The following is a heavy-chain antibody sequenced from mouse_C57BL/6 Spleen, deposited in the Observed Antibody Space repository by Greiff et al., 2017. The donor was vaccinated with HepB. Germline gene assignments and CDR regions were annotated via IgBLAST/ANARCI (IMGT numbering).Heavy chain of an antibody. J-gene: IGHJ3*01. CDR1: GYTFTSYW. V-gene: IGHV1-55*01. CDR3: ARGYYSNYWFAY. D-gene: IGHD2-5*01. CDR2: IYPGSGST. Sequence: QVQLQQPGAELVKPGASVKMSCKASGYTFTSYWITWVKQRPGQGLEWIGDIYPGSGSTNYNEKFKSKATLTVDTSSSTAYMQLSSLTSEDSAVYYCARGYYSNYWFAYWGQGTLVTVSA.